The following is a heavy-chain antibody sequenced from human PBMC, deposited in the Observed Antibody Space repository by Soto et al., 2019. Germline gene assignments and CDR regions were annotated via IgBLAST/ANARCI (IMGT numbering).Heavy chain of an antibody. D-gene: IGHD3-3*01. J-gene: IGHJ4*02. CDR1: GYTFTSYA. CDR2: INPSGGST. CDR3: ARAAPVRFLEWLFDY. Sequence: ASVKVSCKASGYTFTSYAMHWVRQAPGQGLEWMGIINPSGGSTSYAQKFQGRVTMTRDTSTSTVYMELSSLRSEDTAVYYCARAAPVRFLEWLFDYWGQGTLVTVSS. V-gene: IGHV1-46*01.